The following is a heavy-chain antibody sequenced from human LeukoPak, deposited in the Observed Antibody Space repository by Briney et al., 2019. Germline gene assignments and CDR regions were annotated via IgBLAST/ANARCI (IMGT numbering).Heavy chain of an antibody. Sequence: GGSLRLSCAASGFTVSSNYMSWVRQAPGKGLEWVSIIYSGGSTFYADSVKGRFTISRDNSKNTLYLQMNSLRTEDTAVYYCAKDLMRDRWFGESWGQGTLVTVSS. V-gene: IGHV3-53*05. CDR2: IYSGGST. J-gene: IGHJ5*02. D-gene: IGHD3-10*01. CDR1: GFTVSSNY. CDR3: AKDLMRDRWFGES.